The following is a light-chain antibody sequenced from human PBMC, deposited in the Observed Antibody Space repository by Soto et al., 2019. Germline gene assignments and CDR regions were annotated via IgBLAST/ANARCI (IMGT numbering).Light chain of an antibody. J-gene: IGKJ1*01. CDR2: KAS. CDR3: QQYNSYSRT. CDR1: QSISSW. Sequence: DIQMTQSPSTLSASVGDRVTITCRASQSISSWLAWYQQKPGKAPKLLIYKASSIESGVPPRFSGSGSGTEFTLTISSLQPDDFAAYYCQQYNSYSRTFGQGTKVEIK. V-gene: IGKV1-5*03.